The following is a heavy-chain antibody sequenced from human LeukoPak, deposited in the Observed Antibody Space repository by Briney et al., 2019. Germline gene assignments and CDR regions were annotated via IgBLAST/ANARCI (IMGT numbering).Heavy chain of an antibody. CDR2: IYYTGST. CDR3: ARFSWYIDY. Sequence: PSETLSLTCTVSGGSINSDYWSWIRQPPGKGLEWIGYIYYTGSTKYIPSLTSRVTMSIDTSKNQFSLKLSSVTAADTAVYYCARFSWYIDYWGQGTLVTVSS. J-gene: IGHJ4*02. V-gene: IGHV4-59*01. CDR1: GGSINSDY.